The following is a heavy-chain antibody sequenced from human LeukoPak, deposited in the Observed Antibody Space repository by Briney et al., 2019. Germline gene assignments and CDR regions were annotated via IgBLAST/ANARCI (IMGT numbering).Heavy chain of an antibody. V-gene: IGHV4-38-2*01. CDR2: IYHSGNT. CDR1: SYSISSGYY. CDR3: ARHSSRWELLVDYFDY. J-gene: IGHJ4*02. D-gene: IGHD1-26*01. Sequence: SETLSLTCAVSSYSISSGYYWGWVRQPPGKGLEWIGSIYHSGNTYYNLPLKIPVTISVDTSKNQFSLKLSSVTAEGTAVYYCARHSSRWELLVDYFDYWGQGTLVTVSS.